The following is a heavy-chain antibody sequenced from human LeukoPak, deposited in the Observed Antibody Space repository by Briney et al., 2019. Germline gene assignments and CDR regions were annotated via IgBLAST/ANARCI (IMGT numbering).Heavy chain of an antibody. D-gene: IGHD2-2*01. CDR2: INDSGST. V-gene: IGHV4-34*01. CDR3: ARGQYCSTTTCYSARRYFDF. J-gene: IGHJ4*02. Sequence: SETLSLTCAVSGGAFSNYFWTWIRQPPGKGLEWISEINDSGSTNSNASLRSRVAISLDTSKNQFSLRLTSVTAADTAVYYCARGQYCSTTTCYSARRYFDFWGQGTLVTVSS. CDR1: GGAFSNYF.